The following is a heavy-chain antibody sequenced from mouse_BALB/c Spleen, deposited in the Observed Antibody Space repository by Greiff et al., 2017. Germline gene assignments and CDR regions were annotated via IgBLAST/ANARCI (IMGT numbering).Heavy chain of an antibody. CDR1: GFTFTDYY. J-gene: IGHJ4*01. Sequence: EVKLVESGGGLVQPGGSLRLSCATSGFTFTDYYMSWVRQPPGKALEWLGFIRNKANGYTTEYSASVKGRFTISRDNSQSILYLQMNTLRAEDSATYYCARGGIYYAMDYWGQGTSVTVSS. CDR3: ARGGIYYAMDY. CDR2: IRNKANGYTT. V-gene: IGHV7-3*02.